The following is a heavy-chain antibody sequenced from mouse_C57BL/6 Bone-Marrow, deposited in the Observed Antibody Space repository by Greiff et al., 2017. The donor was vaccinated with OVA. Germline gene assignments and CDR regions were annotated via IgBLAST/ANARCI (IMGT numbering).Heavy chain of an antibody. Sequence: QVQLQQPGAELVRPGSSVKLSCKASGYTFTSYWMDWVKQRPGQGLAWIGNIYPSDSDTHYNQKFKDKATLTVDKSSSTAYMQLSSLTSEDSAVYYCARGAPFITTVEGYFDVWGTGTTVTVSS. CDR2: IYPSDSDT. CDR1: GYTFTSYW. CDR3: ARGAPFITTVEGYFDV. J-gene: IGHJ1*03. D-gene: IGHD1-1*01. V-gene: IGHV1-61*01.